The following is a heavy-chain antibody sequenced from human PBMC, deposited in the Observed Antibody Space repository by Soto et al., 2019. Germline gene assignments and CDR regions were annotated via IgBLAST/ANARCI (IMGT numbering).Heavy chain of an antibody. CDR3: TSSIPSVGATPPYYFDY. V-gene: IGHV3-73*01. J-gene: IGHJ4*02. CDR2: IRSKANSYAT. CDR1: GFTFSGSA. Sequence: PGGSLRLSCAASGFTFSGSAMHWVRQASGKGLEWVGRIRSKANSYATAYAASVKGRFTISRDDPKNTAYLQMNSLKTEDTAVYYCTSSIPSVGATPPYYFDYWGQGTLVTVSS. D-gene: IGHD1-26*01.